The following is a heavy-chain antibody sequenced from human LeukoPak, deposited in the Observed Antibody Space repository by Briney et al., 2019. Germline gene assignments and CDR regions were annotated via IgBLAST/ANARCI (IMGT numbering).Heavy chain of an antibody. Sequence: SETLSLTCTVSGGSISSGGYYWSWIRQPPGKGLEWIGYIYHSGSTYYNPSLKSRVTISVDRSKNQFSLKLSSVTAADTAVYYCASGYSSSWYKGYYYYYMDVWGKGTTVTVSS. CDR1: GGSISSGGYY. V-gene: IGHV4-30-2*01. D-gene: IGHD6-13*01. J-gene: IGHJ6*03. CDR2: IYHSGST. CDR3: ASGYSSSWYKGYYYYYMDV.